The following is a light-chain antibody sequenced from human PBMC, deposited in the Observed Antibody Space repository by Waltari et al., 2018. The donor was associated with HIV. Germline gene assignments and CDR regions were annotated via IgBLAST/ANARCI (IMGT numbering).Light chain of an antibody. Sequence: SSELTQEPAVSVALGQTVRITCQGDSLSSYYSSWYQQKPGQAPLLLIYGENRRPSGIPDRFSGSTSGNTASLTITGAQAEDEADYYCNSRGSSGNHVFGIGAKVTVL. CDR2: GEN. J-gene: IGLJ1*01. CDR3: NSRGSSGNHV. V-gene: IGLV3-19*01. CDR1: SLSSYY.